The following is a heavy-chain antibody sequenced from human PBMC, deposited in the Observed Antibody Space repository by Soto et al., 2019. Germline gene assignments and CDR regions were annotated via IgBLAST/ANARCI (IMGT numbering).Heavy chain of an antibody. CDR1: GYTFSSRG. Sequence: QAQLVQSGPEVKEPGASVKVSCNASGYTFSSRGIYWVRQAPGQGLEWMGWISPHNAKTHYAQSLQGRVTLTTDTSTSTAYMDLRSLRSDDTAVYYCVREAGDYDWYFDLWGRGTPVTVSS. J-gene: IGHJ2*01. V-gene: IGHV1-18*01. CDR3: VREAGDYDWYFDL. CDR2: ISPHNAKT. D-gene: IGHD4-17*01.